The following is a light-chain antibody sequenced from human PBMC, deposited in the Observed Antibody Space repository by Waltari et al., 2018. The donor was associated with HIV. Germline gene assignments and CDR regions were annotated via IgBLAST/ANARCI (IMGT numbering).Light chain of an antibody. J-gene: IGLJ3*02. CDR2: EVI. CDR1: SSDVGGYDS. Sequence: QSALTQPRSVSGSPGQSVTISCTGTSSDVGGYDSVSWYLQHPGKVPKLIIYEVIKRPSGVPYRFSGSKSGNTASLTISGIQTEDEADYFCCSYAGTYTYVLFGGGTKLTVL. CDR3: CSYAGTYTYVL. V-gene: IGLV2-11*01.